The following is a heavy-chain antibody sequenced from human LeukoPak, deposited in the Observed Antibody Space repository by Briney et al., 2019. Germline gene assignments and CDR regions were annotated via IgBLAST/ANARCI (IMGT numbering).Heavy chain of an antibody. Sequence: ASVKVSCKTSGYTFTGYYMHWVRQAPGQGLERMGWINPNSGGTNYAQRFQGRVTMTRDTSMSTAYMELSRLRSDDSAVYYCARYFYDSSGSSSDAFDIWGQGTMVTVSS. CDR2: INPNSGGT. D-gene: IGHD3-22*01. V-gene: IGHV1-2*02. CDR1: GYTFTGYY. CDR3: ARYFYDSSGSSSDAFDI. J-gene: IGHJ3*02.